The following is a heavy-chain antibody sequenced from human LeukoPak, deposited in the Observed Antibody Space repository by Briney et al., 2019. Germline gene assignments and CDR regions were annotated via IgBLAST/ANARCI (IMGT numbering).Heavy chain of an antibody. V-gene: IGHV4-4*07. D-gene: IGHD3-9*01. Sequence: SETLSLTCTVSGGSISSYYWSWIRQPAGKGLEWIGRIYTSGSTNYNPSLKSRVTMSVDTSKNQFSLKLSSVTAADTAVYYCARGRSYFDWLLYDYWGQGTLVTVSS. CDR3: ARGRSYFDWLLYDY. CDR2: IYTSGST. CDR1: GGSISSYY. J-gene: IGHJ4*02.